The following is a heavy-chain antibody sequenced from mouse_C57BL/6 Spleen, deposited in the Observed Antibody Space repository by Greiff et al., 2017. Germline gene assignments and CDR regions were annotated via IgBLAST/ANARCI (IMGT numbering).Heavy chain of an antibody. CDR3: ARNDGGNWYFDV. D-gene: IGHD1-1*02. CDR2: IHPNRGST. Sequence: QVQLQQPGAELVKPGASVKLSCKASGYTFTSSWLHWVKQRPGQGLEWIGMIHPNRGSTNYNEKFKSKATLTVDKSSSTAYMQLSSLTSEDSAVYYCARNDGGNWYFDVWGTGTTVTVSS. V-gene: IGHV1-64*01. CDR1: GYTFTSSW. J-gene: IGHJ1*03.